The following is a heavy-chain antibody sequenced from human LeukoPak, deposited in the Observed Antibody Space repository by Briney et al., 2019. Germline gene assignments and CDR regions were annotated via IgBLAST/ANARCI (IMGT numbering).Heavy chain of an antibody. V-gene: IGHV1-69*04. CDR3: AKDGHKSDWYYYMDV. CDR2: IIPILGIA. J-gene: IGHJ6*03. CDR1: GGTFSSYA. Sequence: SVTVSCKASGGTFSSYAISWVRQAPGQGLEWMGRIIPILGIANYAQKFQGRVTITADKSTSTAYMELSSLRSEDTAVYYCAKDGHKSDWYYYMDVWGKGTTVTVSS. D-gene: IGHD3/OR15-3a*01.